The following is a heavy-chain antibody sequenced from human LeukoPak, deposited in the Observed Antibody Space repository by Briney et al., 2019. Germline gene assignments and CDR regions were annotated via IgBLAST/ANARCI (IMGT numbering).Heavy chain of an antibody. D-gene: IGHD6-13*01. V-gene: IGHV3-30-3*01. J-gene: IGHJ4*02. CDR2: ISYDGSNK. CDR3: AKADVGAAGTGNFDY. CDR1: GFTFSSYA. Sequence: GGSLRLSCAASGFTFSSYAMHWVRQAPGKGLEWVAVISYDGSNKYYADSVKGRFTISRDNSKNRLYLQMNSLRVDDTAVYYCAKADVGAAGTGNFDYWGQGTLVTVSS.